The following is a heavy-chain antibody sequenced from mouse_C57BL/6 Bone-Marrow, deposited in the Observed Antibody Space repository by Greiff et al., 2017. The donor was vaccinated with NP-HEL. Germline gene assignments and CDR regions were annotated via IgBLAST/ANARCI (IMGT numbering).Heavy chain of an antibody. CDR1: GYTFTSYW. J-gene: IGHJ1*03. D-gene: IGHD2-1*01. CDR2: IDPSDSYT. Sequence: QVQLQQPGAELVMPGASVKLSCKASGYTFTSYWMHWVKQRPGQGLEWIGEIDPSDSYTNYNQKFKGKSTLTVDKSSSTAYMQLSSLTSEDSAVYYCARNGNYRYFEVWGTGTTVTVSS. V-gene: IGHV1-69*01. CDR3: ARNGNYRYFEV.